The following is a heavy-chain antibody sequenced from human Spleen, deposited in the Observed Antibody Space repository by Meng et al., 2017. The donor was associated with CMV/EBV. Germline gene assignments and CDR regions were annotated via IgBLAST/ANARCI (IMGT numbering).Heavy chain of an antibody. D-gene: IGHD4-17*01. CDR2: IRYDGSNK. V-gene: IGHV3-30*02. J-gene: IGHJ4*02. Sequence: GESLKISCAASGFTFSSYGMHWVRQAPGKGLEWVAFIRYDGSNKYYADSVKDRFTISRDNSKNTLYLQMNSLRAEDTAVYYCAKDFGHATVTTGYWGQGTLVTVSS. CDR1: GFTFSSYG. CDR3: AKDFGHATVTTGY.